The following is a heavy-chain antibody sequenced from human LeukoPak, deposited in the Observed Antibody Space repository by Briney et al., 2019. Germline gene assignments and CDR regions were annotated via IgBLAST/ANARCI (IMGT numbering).Heavy chain of an antibody. CDR3: ARGRAGSSWYVGDWFDP. Sequence: ASVKVSCKASGYTFNTYGISWVRQAPGQGLEWMGWISAYNGNTNYVQKLQGRVTMTTDTSTSTAYMELRSLRSDDTAVYYCARGRAGSSWYVGDWFDPWGQGTLVTVSS. CDR1: GYTFNTYG. D-gene: IGHD6-13*01. V-gene: IGHV1-18*01. J-gene: IGHJ5*02. CDR2: ISAYNGNT.